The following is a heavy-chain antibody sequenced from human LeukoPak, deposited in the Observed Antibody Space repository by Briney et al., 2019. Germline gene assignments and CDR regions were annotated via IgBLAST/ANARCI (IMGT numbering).Heavy chain of an antibody. D-gene: IGHD2-15*01. CDR3: ARRYCSGGSCGSDY. CDR2: IYYSGST. V-gene: IGHV4-59*01. CDR1: GGSISSYY. Sequence: SETLSLTCTVSGGSISSYYWSWIRQPPGKGLEWIGYIYYSGSTNYNPSLKSRVTISVDTSKNQFSLKLSSVTAADTAVYYCARRYCSGGSCGSDYWGQGTLVTVSS. J-gene: IGHJ4*02.